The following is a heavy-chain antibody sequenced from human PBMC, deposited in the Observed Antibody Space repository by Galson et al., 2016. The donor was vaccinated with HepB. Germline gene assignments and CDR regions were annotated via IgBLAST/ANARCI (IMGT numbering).Heavy chain of an antibody. V-gene: IGHV4-39*07. J-gene: IGHJ5*02. CDR3: VKEVGPRQGWFDP. D-gene: IGHD1-26*01. Sequence: ETLSLTCTVSGAPLSSSYYWVWIRQTPGKGLEWLGSISNSGTGICNPSLESRVSILLDTSKNQFSLRLTSVTAADTAVYYCVKEVGPRQGWFDPWGQGALVTVSS. CDR1: GAPLSSSYY. CDR2: ISNSGTG.